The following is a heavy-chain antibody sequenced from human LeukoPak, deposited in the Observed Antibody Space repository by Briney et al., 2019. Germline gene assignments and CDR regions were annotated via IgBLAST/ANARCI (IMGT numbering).Heavy chain of an antibody. Sequence: GGSLRLSCAASGFTFSTNGMHWVRQAPGKGLEWVAAISYDGNYKYHADSVKGRFTISRDNAKNSLYLQMNSLRDEDTAVYYCARDLFKDWFDPWGQGTLVTVSS. CDR1: GFTFSTNG. V-gene: IGHV3-30*03. CDR2: ISYDGNYK. CDR3: ARDLFKDWFDP. D-gene: IGHD3-10*02. J-gene: IGHJ5*02.